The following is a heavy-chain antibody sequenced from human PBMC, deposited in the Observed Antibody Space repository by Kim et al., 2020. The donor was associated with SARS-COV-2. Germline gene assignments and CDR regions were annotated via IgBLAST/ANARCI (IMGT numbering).Heavy chain of an antibody. D-gene: IGHD5-12*01. CDR1: GGSISSSSYY. J-gene: IGHJ4*02. Sequence: SETLSLTCTVSGGSISSSSYYWGWIRQPPGKGLEWIGSIYYSGSTYYNPSLKSRVTISVDTSKNQFSLKLSSVTAADTAVYYCARNSGWLQLQGRYYFDYWGQGTLVTVSS. CDR2: IYYSGST. CDR3: ARNSGWLQLQGRYYFDY. V-gene: IGHV4-39*01.